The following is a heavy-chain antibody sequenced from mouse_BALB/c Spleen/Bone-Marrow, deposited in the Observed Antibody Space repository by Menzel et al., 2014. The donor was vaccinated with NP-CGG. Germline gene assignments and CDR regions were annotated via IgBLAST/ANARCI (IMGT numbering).Heavy chain of an antibody. D-gene: IGHD2-3*01. CDR2: ISNGGGST. Sequence: EVQLVESGGGLVQPGGPLKLSCATSGFTFSDYYMYWVRQTPEKRLEWVAYISNGGGSTYYPDTVKGRFTISRDNAKNTLYLQMSRPKSEDTAMYYCARRGWYYAMDYWGQGTSVTVSS. CDR1: GFTFSDYY. V-gene: IGHV5-12*02. CDR3: ARRGWYYAMDY. J-gene: IGHJ4*01.